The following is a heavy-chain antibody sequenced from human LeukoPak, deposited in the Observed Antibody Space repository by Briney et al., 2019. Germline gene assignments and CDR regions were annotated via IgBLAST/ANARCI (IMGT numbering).Heavy chain of an antibody. J-gene: IGHJ3*02. CDR1: GYTFTSYG. Sequence: GASVKVSCKASGYTFTSYGISWVRQAPGQGLEWIGWISAYNGNANYAQKLQGRVTMTTDTSTSTAYMELRSLRSDDTAVYYCARDSRSMIVDPNAFDIWGQGTMVTVSS. CDR3: ARDSRSMIVDPNAFDI. V-gene: IGHV1-18*01. CDR2: ISAYNGNA. D-gene: IGHD3-22*01.